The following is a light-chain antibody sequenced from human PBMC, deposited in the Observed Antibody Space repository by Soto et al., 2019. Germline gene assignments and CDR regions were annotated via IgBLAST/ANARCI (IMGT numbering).Light chain of an antibody. CDR1: QYVWTS. CDR2: CAS. V-gene: IGKV3-15*01. J-gene: IGKJ5*01. CDR3: KPYKNWPPIT. Sequence: EIVMTQSPAILSVSPGERATLSCRASQYVWTSVAWYQQKPGQAPRLLIYCASTMASGIPANFSGSGSGREFTLSISSRQTEDSAVYGGKPYKNWPPITVGKGTRLE.